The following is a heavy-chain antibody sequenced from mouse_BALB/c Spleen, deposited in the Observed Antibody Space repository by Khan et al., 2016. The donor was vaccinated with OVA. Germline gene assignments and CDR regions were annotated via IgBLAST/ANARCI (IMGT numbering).Heavy chain of an antibody. Sequence: QVRLQQSGAELVKPGASVKLSCKASGYTFTSYDINWVRQRPEQGLEWIGWILPGDGSTEYNEKFKGKATLTTDKSSSTAYMQLSRLTSEDPAVYFSARGGYGGFAYWGQGTLVTVSA. V-gene: IGHV1-85*01. J-gene: IGHJ3*01. CDR1: GYTFTSYD. D-gene: IGHD2-14*01. CDR3: ARGGYGGFAY. CDR2: ILPGDGST.